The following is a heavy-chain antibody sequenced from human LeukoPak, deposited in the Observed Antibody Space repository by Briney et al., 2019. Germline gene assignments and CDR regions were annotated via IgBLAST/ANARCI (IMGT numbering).Heavy chain of an antibody. CDR3: ARGARRITMVRGVFVWFDP. CDR1: GGSFSGYY. D-gene: IGHD3-10*01. Sequence: PSETLSLTCAVYGGSFSGYYWSWIRQPPGKGLEWIGEINHSGSTNYNPSLKSRVTISVDTSKNQFSLKLSSVTAADTAVSYCARGARRITMVRGVFVWFDPWGQGTLVTVSS. V-gene: IGHV4-34*01. J-gene: IGHJ5*02. CDR2: INHSGST.